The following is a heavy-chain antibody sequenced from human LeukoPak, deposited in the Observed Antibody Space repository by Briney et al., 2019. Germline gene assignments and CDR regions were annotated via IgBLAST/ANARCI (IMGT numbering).Heavy chain of an antibody. J-gene: IGHJ4*02. Sequence: SETLSLTCTVSGYFISSGYYWGWIRQPPGKGLQWIGSIHHSGSTYYNPSLKSRVTISVDTSKNQFSLKLSSVTAADTAVYYCAREREGPYGYLDYWGQGILVTVSS. V-gene: IGHV4-38-2*02. D-gene: IGHD4-17*01. CDR1: GYFISSGYY. CDR3: AREREGPYGYLDY. CDR2: IHHSGST.